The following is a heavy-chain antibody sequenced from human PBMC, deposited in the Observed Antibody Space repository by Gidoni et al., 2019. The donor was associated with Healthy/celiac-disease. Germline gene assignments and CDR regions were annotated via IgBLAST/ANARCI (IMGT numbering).Heavy chain of an antibody. CDR3: ATGGRKTNFDY. J-gene: IGHJ4*02. Sequence: EVQRLESGGGLVQPGVSMRLSCAASGFTFSSYAMSWVRQAPGKGLEWVSAISGSGGSTYYADPVKGRFTISRDNSKNTLYLQMNSLRAEHTAVYYCATGGRKTNFDYWGQGTLVTVSS. CDR2: ISGSGGST. D-gene: IGHD2-8*01. V-gene: IGHV3-23*01. CDR1: GFTFSSYA.